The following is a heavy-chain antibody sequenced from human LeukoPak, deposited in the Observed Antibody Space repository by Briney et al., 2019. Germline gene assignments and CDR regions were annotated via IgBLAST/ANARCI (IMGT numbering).Heavy chain of an antibody. Sequence: SGRSLRPSCEASGFSLDDYAMHWVRQAPGKGLEWVSGISWNSGSIDYADSVMGRFTISRDNAKNSLYLQMNSLRAEDTAFYYCAKDIYGTSGCFDYWGQGTLVTVSS. CDR3: AKDIYGTSGCFDY. D-gene: IGHD6-19*01. V-gene: IGHV3-9*01. CDR1: GFSLDDYA. J-gene: IGHJ4*02. CDR2: ISWNSGSI.